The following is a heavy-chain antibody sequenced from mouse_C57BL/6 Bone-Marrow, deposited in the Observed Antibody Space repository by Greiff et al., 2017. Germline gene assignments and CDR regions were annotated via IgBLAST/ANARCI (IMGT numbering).Heavy chain of an antibody. Sequence: QVQLQQPGAELVKPGASVKMSCKASGYTFTSYWITWVQQRPGQGLEWIGDIYPGSGSTNYNEKFKSKATLTVDTSSSTAYMQLSSLTSEDSAVYYCASPEPFITTEVAGFDYWGQGTTLTVSS. CDR2: IYPGSGST. D-gene: IGHD1-1*01. CDR3: ASPEPFITTEVAGFDY. V-gene: IGHV1-55*01. J-gene: IGHJ2*01. CDR1: GYTFTSYW.